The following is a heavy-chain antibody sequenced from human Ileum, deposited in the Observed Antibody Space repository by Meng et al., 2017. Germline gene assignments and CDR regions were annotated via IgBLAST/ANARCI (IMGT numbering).Heavy chain of an antibody. Sequence: LQWRGQRLLRPSETLSLACTVSGGSVSSGSYYWSWIRQPPGKGLEWIGHIYYSGSTNYNPSLKSRVTISVDMSKNQFSLKLNSVTAADTAIYFCARSSTSPASYFFDYWGQGTLVTVSS. CDR3: ARSSTSPASYFFDY. D-gene: IGHD6-6*01. CDR1: GGSVSSGSYY. J-gene: IGHJ4*02. CDR2: IYYSGST. V-gene: IGHV4-61*01.